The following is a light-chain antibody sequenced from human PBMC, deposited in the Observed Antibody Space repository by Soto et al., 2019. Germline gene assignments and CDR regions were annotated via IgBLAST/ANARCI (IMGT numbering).Light chain of an antibody. CDR3: QQYDRSSS. CDR1: QSVHSW. CDR2: KAT. V-gene: IGKV1-5*03. Sequence: DIQMTQSPSTLPASVGDRVTITCRASQSVHSWLAWYQQKAGEAPKLLIYKATTLQNGVPSRFSGSGSGTEFSLTISRLQPDDFATYFCQQYDRSSSFGQGTRLEI. J-gene: IGKJ2*01.